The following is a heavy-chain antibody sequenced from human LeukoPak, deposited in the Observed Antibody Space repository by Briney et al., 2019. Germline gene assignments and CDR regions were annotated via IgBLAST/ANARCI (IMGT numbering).Heavy chain of an antibody. D-gene: IGHD6-13*01. J-gene: IGHJ4*02. CDR2: ISSDGSGT. V-gene: IGHV3-11*04. CDR1: GFAFSDYY. CDR3: ARDPAGSNLGY. Sequence: GGSLRLSCAASGFAFSDYYMSWIRQAPGKGLEWVSYISSDGSGTFYADSVKGRFTISRDNAKNSLYLQMNSLRAEDTAVYYCARDPAGSNLGYWGQGTLVTVSS.